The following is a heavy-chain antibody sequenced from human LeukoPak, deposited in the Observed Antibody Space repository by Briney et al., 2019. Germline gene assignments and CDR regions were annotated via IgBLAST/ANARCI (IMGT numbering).Heavy chain of an antibody. CDR3: ARGVVVISYDILTGTTGEFDY. Sequence: GGSLRLSCAASGFTFSSYAMHWVRQAPGKGLEWVAVISYDGSNKYYADSVKGRFTISRDNSKNTLYLQMNSLRAEDTAVYYCARGVVVISYDILTGTTGEFDYWGQGTLVTVSS. CDR1: GFTFSSYA. V-gene: IGHV3-30-3*01. J-gene: IGHJ4*02. D-gene: IGHD3-9*01. CDR2: ISYDGSNK.